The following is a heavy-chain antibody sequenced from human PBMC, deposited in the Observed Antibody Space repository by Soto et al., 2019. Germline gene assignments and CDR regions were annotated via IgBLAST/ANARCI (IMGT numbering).Heavy chain of an antibody. J-gene: IGHJ3*02. CDR2: IIPIFGTA. CDR3: ASFDYGGNSGAFDI. Sequence: SVKVSCKASGGTFSSYAISWVRQAPGQGLEWMGGIIPIFGTANYAQKFQGRVTITADKSTSTAYMELSSLRSEDMAVYYCASFDYGGNSGAFDIWGQGTMVTVSS. D-gene: IGHD4-17*01. V-gene: IGHV1-69*06. CDR1: GGTFSSYA.